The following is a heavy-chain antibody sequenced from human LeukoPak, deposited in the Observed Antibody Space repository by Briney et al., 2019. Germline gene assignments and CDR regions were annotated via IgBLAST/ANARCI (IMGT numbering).Heavy chain of an antibody. V-gene: IGHV4-59*01. J-gene: IGHJ6*02. D-gene: IGHD6-19*01. CDR3: AGAGTFYYYYGMDV. CDR2: IYYSGST. Sequence: SETLSLTCTVSGGSISSYYWSWIRQPPGKGLEWIGYIYYSGSTNYNPSLKSRVTISVDTSKNQFSLKLSSVTAADTAVYYCAGAGTFYYYYGMDVWGQGTTVTVSS. CDR1: GGSISSYY.